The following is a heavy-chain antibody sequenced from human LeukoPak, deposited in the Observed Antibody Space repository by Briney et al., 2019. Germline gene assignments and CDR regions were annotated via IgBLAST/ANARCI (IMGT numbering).Heavy chain of an antibody. CDR3: ARARRNTIFGVVITD. D-gene: IGHD3-3*01. V-gene: IGHV1-69*06. CDR2: IIPIFGTA. J-gene: IGHJ4*02. CDR1: GGTFSSYA. Sequence: SVKVSCKASGGTFSSYAISWVRQAPGQGLEWMGGIIPIFGTANYAQKFQGRVTITADKSTSTAYMELSSLRSEDTAVYYCARARRNTIFGVVITDWGQGTLVTVSS.